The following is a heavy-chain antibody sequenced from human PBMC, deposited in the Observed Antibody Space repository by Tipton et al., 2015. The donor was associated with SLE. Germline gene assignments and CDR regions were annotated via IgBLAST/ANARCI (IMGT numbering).Heavy chain of an antibody. J-gene: IGHJ6*03. CDR1: GFTFRSHY. Sequence: QSGAEVKKPGASVKVSCKASGFTFRSHYMHWVRQAPGQGLEWMGWFYPNSGGTNYAQKFQGRVTMTWDTSISTASMELRSLRSDDTAVYYCARRTPETRGYYYYMDVWGKGTTVTVSS. D-gene: IGHD1-14*01. V-gene: IGHV1-2*02. CDR2: FYPNSGGT. CDR3: ARRTPETRGYYYYMDV.